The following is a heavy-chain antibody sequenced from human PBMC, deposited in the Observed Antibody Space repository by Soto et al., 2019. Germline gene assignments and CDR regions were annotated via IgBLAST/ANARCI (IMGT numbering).Heavy chain of an antibody. CDR3: AGPRLRGYSYGFLEYYYYGMDV. Sequence: SVKVSCKASGGTFSSYAISWVRQAPGQGLEWMGGIIPILGTANYAQKFQGRVTITADESTSTAYVELSSLRSEDTAVYYCAGPRLRGYSYGFLEYYYYGMDVWGQGTTVTVSS. CDR1: GGTFSSYA. CDR2: IIPILGTA. D-gene: IGHD5-18*01. J-gene: IGHJ6*02. V-gene: IGHV1-69*13.